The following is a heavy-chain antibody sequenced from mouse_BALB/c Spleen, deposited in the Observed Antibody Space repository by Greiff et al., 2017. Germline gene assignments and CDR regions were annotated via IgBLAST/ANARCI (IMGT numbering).Heavy chain of an antibody. Sequence: EVQLQESGPGLVKPSQSLSLTCSVTGYSITSGYYWNWIRQFPGNKLEWMGYISYDGSNNYNPSLKNRISITRDTSKNQFFLKLNSVTTEDTATYYCARGDCAYGEWLAYWGQGTLVTVSA. CDR2: ISYDGSN. J-gene: IGHJ3*01. CDR3: ARGDCAYGEWLAY. D-gene: IGHD1-1*01. V-gene: IGHV3-6*02. CDR1: GYSITSGYY.